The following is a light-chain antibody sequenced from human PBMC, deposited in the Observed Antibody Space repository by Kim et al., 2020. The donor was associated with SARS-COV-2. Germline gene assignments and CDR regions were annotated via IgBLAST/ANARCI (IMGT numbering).Light chain of an antibody. CDR1: QSVSSS. J-gene: IGKJ4*01. V-gene: IGKV3-11*01. Sequence: EIVLTQSPATLSLSPGERATLSCRASQSVSSSLAWYQQKPGQAPRLLLYDASNRATGIPARFSGSGSGTDFTLTISSLEPEDFAVYYCQQRSNCPLLTFGEGTKVEIK. CDR2: DAS. CDR3: QQRSNCPLLT.